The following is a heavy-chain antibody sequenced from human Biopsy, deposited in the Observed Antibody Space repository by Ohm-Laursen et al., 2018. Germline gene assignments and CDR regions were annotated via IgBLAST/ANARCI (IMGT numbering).Heavy chain of an antibody. Sequence: SDTLSLTCTVSGGSIKSYYWTWIRQPPGKGLEWIGHVYNGGITNYNPSLKSRVTISKDTSKNQFSLQVNSVTAADTAVYYCARTPRDSFWSGSYKRGLWFDPWGQGTLVIVSS. CDR1: GGSIKSYY. CDR2: VYNGGIT. V-gene: IGHV4-59*07. D-gene: IGHD3-3*01. J-gene: IGHJ5*02. CDR3: ARTPRDSFWSGSYKRGLWFDP.